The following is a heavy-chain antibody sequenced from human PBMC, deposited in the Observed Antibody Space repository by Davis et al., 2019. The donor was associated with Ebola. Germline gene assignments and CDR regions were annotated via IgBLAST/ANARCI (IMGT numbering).Heavy chain of an antibody. Sequence: PSETLSLTCAISGDSVSSGGWNWIRQSPSRGLEWLGRTYYTASKWHNDYAVSVKSRMIIRPDTSKNHFSLQLNSVTPEDTAVYYCARGFLRDGFDIWGQGTMITVSS. J-gene: IGHJ3*02. V-gene: IGHV6-1*01. D-gene: IGHD3-3*01. CDR3: ARGFLRDGFDI. CDR2: TYYTASKWHN. CDR1: GDSVSSGG.